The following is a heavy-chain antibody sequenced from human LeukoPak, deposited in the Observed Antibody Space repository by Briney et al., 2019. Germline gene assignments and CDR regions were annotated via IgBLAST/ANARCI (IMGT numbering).Heavy chain of an antibody. D-gene: IGHD4-17*01. CDR3: ARDSADYGDYDY. J-gene: IGHJ4*02. CDR2: INPSGGST. V-gene: IGHV1-46*01. CDR1: GYTFTSYF. Sequence: ASVKVSCKASGYTFTSYFMHWVRQAPGQGLDWMGIINPSGGSTSYAQKFQGRVTMTRDTSTSTVYVELSSLRSEDTAVYYCARDSADYGDYDYWGQGTLVTVSS.